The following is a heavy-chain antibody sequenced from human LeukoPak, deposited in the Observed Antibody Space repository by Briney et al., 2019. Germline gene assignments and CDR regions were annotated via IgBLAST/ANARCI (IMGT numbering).Heavy chain of an antibody. V-gene: IGHV3-20*01. J-gene: IGHJ4*02. CDR2: INWNGGST. CDR3: ARHFSSGWYYFDY. D-gene: IGHD6-19*01. Sequence: PGGSLRLSCAASGFTFDDYGMSWVRQAPGKGLEWVSGINWNGGSTGYADSVKGRFTISRDNAKNALYLQMNSLRAEDTALYHCARHFSSGWYYFDYWGQGTLVTVSS. CDR1: GFTFDDYG.